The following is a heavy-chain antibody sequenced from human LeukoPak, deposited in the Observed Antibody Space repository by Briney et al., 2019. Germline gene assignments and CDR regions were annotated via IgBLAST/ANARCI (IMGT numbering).Heavy chain of an antibody. Sequence: SQTLALLYSVSVHPISIFYWSWIRQPPGKGLEWIGYIYTSGSTNYNPSLKSRVTISVDTSKNQFSLKLSSVTAADTAVYYCARAITNYYYYYMDVWGKGTTVTVSS. V-gene: IGHV4-4*09. CDR2: IYTSGST. CDR3: ARAITNYYYYYMDV. CDR1: VHPISIFY. J-gene: IGHJ6*03. D-gene: IGHD2-2*01.